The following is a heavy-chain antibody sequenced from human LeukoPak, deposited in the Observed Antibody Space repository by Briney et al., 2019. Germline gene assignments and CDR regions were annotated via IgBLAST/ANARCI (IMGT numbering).Heavy chain of an antibody. CDR2: IIWNSDSI. D-gene: IGHD1-26*01. CDR1: GFTFDDYA. CDR3: AKDISVGATQYYFDY. V-gene: IGHV3-9*01. J-gene: IGHJ4*02. Sequence: PGGSLRLSCAASGFTFDDYAMHWVRQAPGKGLEWVSGIIWNSDSIGYADSVKGRFTISRDNAKNSLYLQMNSLRAEDTALYYCAKDISVGATQYYFDYWGQGTLVTVSS.